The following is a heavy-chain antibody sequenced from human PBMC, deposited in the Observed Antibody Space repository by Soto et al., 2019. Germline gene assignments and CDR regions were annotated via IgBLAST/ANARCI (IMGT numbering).Heavy chain of an antibody. CDR1: GYTVTSYG. Sequence: SLKVSCKASGYTVTSYGISWVRQAPGQGLEWMGWISAYNGNTNYAQKLQCRVTMTTDTSTSTAYMELRSLRSDDTAVYYCALSDIVVPWWFDPWGQGAMGTVSS. CDR3: ALSDIVVPWWFDP. V-gene: IGHV1-18*01. J-gene: IGHJ5*02. CDR2: ISAYNGNT. D-gene: IGHD2-15*01.